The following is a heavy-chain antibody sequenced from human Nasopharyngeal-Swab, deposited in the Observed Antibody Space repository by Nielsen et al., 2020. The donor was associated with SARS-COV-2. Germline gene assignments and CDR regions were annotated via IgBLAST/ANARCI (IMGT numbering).Heavy chain of an antibody. CDR1: GGSFSGYY. D-gene: IGHD1/OR15-1a*01. CDR2: INHSGST. J-gene: IGHJ5*02. CDR3: ASQPGTANNGANWFDP. Sequence: SETLSFTCAVYGGSFSGYYWSWIRQPPGKGLEWIGEINHSGSTNYNPSLKSRVTISVDTSKNQFSLKLSSVTAADTAVYYCASQPGTANNGANWFDPWGQGTLVTVSS. V-gene: IGHV4-34*01.